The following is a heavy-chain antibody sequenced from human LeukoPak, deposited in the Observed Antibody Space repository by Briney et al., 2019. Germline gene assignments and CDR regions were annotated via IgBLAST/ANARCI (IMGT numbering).Heavy chain of an antibody. CDR2: IYYSGST. J-gene: IGHJ4*02. Sequence: SETLSLTCTVSGGSISSSSYYWGWIRQPPGKGLEWIGSIYYSGSTYYNPSLKSRVTISVDTSKNQFSLKLSSVTAADTAVYYCARLALVTTRPGYFDYWGQGTLVTVSS. CDR1: GGSISSSSYY. D-gene: IGHD4-17*01. CDR3: ARLALVTTRPGYFDY. V-gene: IGHV4-39*01.